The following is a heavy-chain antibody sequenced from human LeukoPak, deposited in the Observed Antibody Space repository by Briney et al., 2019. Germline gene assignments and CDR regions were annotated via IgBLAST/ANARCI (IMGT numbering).Heavy chain of an antibody. D-gene: IGHD1-1*01. V-gene: IGHV1-2*02. CDR2: INPNSGGT. J-gene: IGHJ4*02. CDR1: GYTFTVYY. CDR3: ARGPLERPFFDY. Sequence: ASVKVSCKASGYTFTVYYIHWVRQAPGQGLEWMGWINPNSGGTNYAQKFQGRFTMTRDTSISTAYMELSRLKSDDTAVYYCARGPLERPFFDYWGQGTLVTVSS.